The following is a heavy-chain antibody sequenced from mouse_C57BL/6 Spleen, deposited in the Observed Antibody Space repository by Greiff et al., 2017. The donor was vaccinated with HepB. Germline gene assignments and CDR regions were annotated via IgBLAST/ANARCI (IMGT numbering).Heavy chain of an antibody. Sequence: VQLQQPGAELVKPGASVKLSCKASGYTFTSYWMQWVKQRPGQGLEWIGEIDPSDSYTNYNQKFKGKATLTVDTSSSTAYMQLSSLTSEDSAVYYCARDRPGRRDAMDYWGQGTSVTVSS. D-gene: IGHD4-1*01. V-gene: IGHV1-50*01. J-gene: IGHJ4*01. CDR3: ARDRPGRRDAMDY. CDR1: GYTFTSYW. CDR2: IDPSDSYT.